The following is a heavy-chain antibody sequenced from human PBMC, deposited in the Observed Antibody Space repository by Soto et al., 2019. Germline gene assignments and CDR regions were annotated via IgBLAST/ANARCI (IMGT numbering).Heavy chain of an antibody. J-gene: IGHJ6*02. Sequence: QITLKESGPTLVKPTQTLTLTCTFSGFSLSTSGVGVGWIRQPPGKALEWLALIYWDDDKRYSPSLKSSLTLTTDTAKNQVVLTMTNLDPVDTATYYCAHSRRLSGYEYYYYYYAMDVWGQGTTVTVSS. CDR2: IYWDDDK. CDR3: AHSRRLSGYEYYYYYYAMDV. D-gene: IGHD5-12*01. V-gene: IGHV2-5*02. CDR1: GFSLSTSGVG.